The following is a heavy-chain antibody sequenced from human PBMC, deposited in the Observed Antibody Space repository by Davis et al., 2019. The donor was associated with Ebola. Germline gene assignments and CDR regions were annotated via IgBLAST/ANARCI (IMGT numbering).Heavy chain of an antibody. J-gene: IGHJ4*02. Sequence: GASLNISCNAFGDNFNTYWIAWVRQMPEKGVEWMAMIHPGDSTTKYSPSFEGLVTISFDRSTTTAYLQWGSLKAADSATYYCASGMMGVRFDYWGQGTPVTVSS. CDR2: IHPGDSTT. CDR1: GDNFNTYW. D-gene: IGHD2-8*01. CDR3: ASGMMGVRFDY. V-gene: IGHV5-51*01.